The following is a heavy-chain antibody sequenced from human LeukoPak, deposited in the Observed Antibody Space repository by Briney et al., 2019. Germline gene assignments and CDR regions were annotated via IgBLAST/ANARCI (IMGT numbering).Heavy chain of an antibody. CDR1: GFTFSSYA. CDR3: AKSGHVTMVRGVPFDP. J-gene: IGHJ5*02. Sequence: GRSLRLSCAASGFTFSSYAMSWVRQAPGKGLEWVSAISGSGGSTYYADSVKGRFTISRDNSKNTLYLQMNSLRAEDTAVYYCAKSGHVTMVRGVPFDPWGQGTLVTVSS. D-gene: IGHD3-10*01. CDR2: ISGSGGST. V-gene: IGHV3-23*01.